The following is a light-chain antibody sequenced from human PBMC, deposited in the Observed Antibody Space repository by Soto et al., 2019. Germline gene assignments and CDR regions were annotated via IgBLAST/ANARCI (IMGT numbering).Light chain of an antibody. V-gene: IGKV1-39*01. CDR1: QDIQNA. CDR2: AAS. Sequence: DIQMTQSPSSLSASVGDRVTITCRASQDIQNALGWYQQKPGKAPKRLIYAASSLQSGVPSRFSGSGSGTDFTLTITSLQPEDFATYYCQQSYNTPRTFGQGTKVDI. CDR3: QQSYNTPRT. J-gene: IGKJ1*01.